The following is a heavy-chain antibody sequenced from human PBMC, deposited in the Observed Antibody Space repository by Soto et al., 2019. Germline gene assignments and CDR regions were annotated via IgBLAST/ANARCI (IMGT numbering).Heavy chain of an antibody. D-gene: IGHD1-26*01. CDR3: AREVGSATTSDAFDI. Sequence: QVQLQESGPGLVKPSQTLSLTCTVSGGSISSDNYFWSWIRQHPGKGLEWIGCIYYSGSAYYNPSLKSRVTISVDTSKNQFSLRLNSVTAADTAMYYCAREVGSATTSDAFDIWGQGTMVTVSS. V-gene: IGHV4-31*03. CDR1: GGSISSDNYF. J-gene: IGHJ3*02. CDR2: IYYSGSA.